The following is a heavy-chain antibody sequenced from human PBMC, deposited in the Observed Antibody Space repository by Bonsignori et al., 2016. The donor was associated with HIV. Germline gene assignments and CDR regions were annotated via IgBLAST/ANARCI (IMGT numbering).Heavy chain of an antibody. CDR1: GGSFSGYY. CDR2: INHSGST. D-gene: IGHD3-9*01. J-gene: IGHJ3*02. Sequence: SETLSLTCAVYGGSFSGYYWSWIRQPPGKGLEWIGEINHSGSTNYNPSLKSRVTISVDTSKNQFSLKLSSVTAADTAVYYCASEPATYYDILTGYFGAFDIWGQGTMVTVSS. V-gene: IGHV4-34*01. CDR3: ASEPATYYDILTGYFGAFDI.